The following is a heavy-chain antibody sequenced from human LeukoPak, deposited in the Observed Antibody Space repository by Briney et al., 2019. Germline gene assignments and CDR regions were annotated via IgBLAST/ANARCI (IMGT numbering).Heavy chain of an antibody. CDR1: GYTFTSYD. V-gene: IGHV1-8*01. J-gene: IGHJ4*02. CDR2: MNPNSGNT. D-gene: IGHD3-22*01. CDR3: ARGENDYYDSSGCSDNFDY. Sequence: ASVKVSCKASGYTFTSYDINWVRQATGQGLEWMGWMNPNSGNTGYAQKFQGRVTMTRNTSISTAYMELSSLRSEDTAVYYCARGENDYYDSSGCSDNFDYWGQGTLVTVSS.